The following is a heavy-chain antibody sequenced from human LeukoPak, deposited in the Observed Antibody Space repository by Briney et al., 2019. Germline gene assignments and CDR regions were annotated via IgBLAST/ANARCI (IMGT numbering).Heavy chain of an antibody. D-gene: IGHD3-22*01. CDR3: ASQGYYDSSGLAHFDY. CDR1: GYSFTSYW. CDR2: IYPGDSDT. J-gene: IGHJ4*02. V-gene: IGHV5-51*01. Sequence: GESLKISCKGSGYSFTSYWIGWVRQMPGKGLEWMGIIYPGDSDTRYSPSFQGQVTISADKSISTAYLQWSSLKASDTATYYCASQGYYDSSGLAHFDYWGQGTLVTVSS.